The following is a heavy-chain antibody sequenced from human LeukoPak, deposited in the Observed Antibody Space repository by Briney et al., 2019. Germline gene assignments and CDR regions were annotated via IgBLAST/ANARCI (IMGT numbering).Heavy chain of an antibody. Sequence: GGSLRLSCVAAGFSVSGQWMSWVRQAPGKGLEWVSYISSSGSTIYYADSVKGRFTISRDNAKNSLYLQMNSLRAEDTAVYYCARDRRFVGIAARFFRWFDPWGQGTLVTVSS. V-gene: IGHV3-11*01. CDR3: ARDRRFVGIAARFFRWFDP. D-gene: IGHD6-6*01. CDR1: GFSVSGQW. CDR2: ISSSGSTI. J-gene: IGHJ5*02.